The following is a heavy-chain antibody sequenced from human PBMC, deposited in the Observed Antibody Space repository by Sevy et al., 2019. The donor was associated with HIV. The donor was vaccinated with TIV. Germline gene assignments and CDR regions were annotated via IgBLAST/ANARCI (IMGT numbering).Heavy chain of an antibody. CDR3: ARGARGYSGYDSYYFDY. V-gene: IGHV1-69*13. J-gene: IGHJ4*02. Sequence: ASVKVSCKASGGTFSSYAISWVRQAPGQGLEWMGGIIPIFGTANYEQKFKGRVTITADESTSTAYMELSSLRSEDTAVYYCARGARGYSGYDSYYFDYWGQGTLVTVSS. CDR2: IIPIFGTA. CDR1: GGTFSSYA. D-gene: IGHD5-12*01.